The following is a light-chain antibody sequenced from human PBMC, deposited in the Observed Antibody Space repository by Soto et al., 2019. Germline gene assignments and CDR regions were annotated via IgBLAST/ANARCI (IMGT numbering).Light chain of an antibody. V-gene: IGLV2-11*01. J-gene: IGLJ1*01. Sequence: QSVLTQPRSVSVSPGQSVAISCTGTSSDVGGYNYVSWYQQHPGKAPKLMIYDVNKRPSGVPDRFSGSKSGNTASLTISGLQAEDEADYYCCSFAGDPYVFGTGTKVTVL. CDR3: CSFAGDPYV. CDR2: DVN. CDR1: SSDVGGYNY.